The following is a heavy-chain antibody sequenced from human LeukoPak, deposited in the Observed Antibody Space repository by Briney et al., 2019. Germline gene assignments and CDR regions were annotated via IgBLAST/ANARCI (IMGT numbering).Heavy chain of an antibody. V-gene: IGHV7-4-1*02. CDR3: ARAYYYESSGPPETSGYFDY. CDR2: INTNTGNP. Sequence: GASVKVSCKASGCTFTRYAMNWVRQAPGQGLEWMGWINTNTGNPTYAQGFTGRFVFSLDTSVSTAYLQISSLKAEDTAVYYCARAYYYESSGPPETSGYFDYWGQGTLVTVSS. CDR1: GCTFTRYA. J-gene: IGHJ4*02. D-gene: IGHD3-22*01.